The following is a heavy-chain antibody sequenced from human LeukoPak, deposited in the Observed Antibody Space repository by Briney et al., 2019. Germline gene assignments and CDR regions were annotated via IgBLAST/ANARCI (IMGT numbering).Heavy chain of an antibody. CDR2: INHSGST. CDR3: ARAYGDYRYYYYYMDV. Sequence: SETLSLTCAVYGGSFSGYYWSWIRQPPGKGLEWIGEINHSGSTNYNPSLKSRVTISVDTSKNQFSLKLSSVTAADTAEYYCARAYGDYRYYYYYMDVWGKGTTVTVSS. CDR1: GGSFSGYY. D-gene: IGHD4-17*01. V-gene: IGHV4-34*01. J-gene: IGHJ6*03.